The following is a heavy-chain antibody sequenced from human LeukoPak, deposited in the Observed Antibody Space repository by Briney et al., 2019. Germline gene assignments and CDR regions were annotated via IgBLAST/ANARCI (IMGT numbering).Heavy chain of an antibody. CDR3: ARGAYSSGWAYFDH. D-gene: IGHD6-19*01. V-gene: IGHV3-48*04. Sequence: GGSLRLSCAASGFTFSSYSMNWVRQAPGKGLEWVSYISFSVNTKYYGDSVKGRFTISRDNAKNSLHLHMDSLRAEDTAVYYCARGAYSSGWAYFDHWGQGTLVTVSS. CDR2: ISFSVNTK. CDR1: GFTFSSYS. J-gene: IGHJ4*02.